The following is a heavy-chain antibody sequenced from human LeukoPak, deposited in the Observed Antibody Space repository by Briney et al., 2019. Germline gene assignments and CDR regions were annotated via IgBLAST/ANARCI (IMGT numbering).Heavy chain of an antibody. CDR2: ISYDGSNK. V-gene: IGHV3-30*18. D-gene: IGHD1-26*01. Sequence: PGRSLRLSCAASGFTFSSYGMHWVRQAPGKGLEWGAVISYDGSNKYYADSVKGRFTISRDNSKNTLYLQMNSLRAEDTAVYYCAKVGDPTDLVGWGQGTLVTVSS. J-gene: IGHJ4*02. CDR3: AKVGDPTDLVG. CDR1: GFTFSSYG.